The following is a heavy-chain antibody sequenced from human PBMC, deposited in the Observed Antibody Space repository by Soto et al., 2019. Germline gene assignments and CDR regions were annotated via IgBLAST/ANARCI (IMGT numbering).Heavy chain of an antibody. J-gene: IGHJ5*02. CDR3: ARVYSSSWYWFDP. CDR1: GGTFSSYT. CDR2: IIPILGIA. D-gene: IGHD6-13*01. V-gene: IGHV1-69*02. Sequence: QVQLVQSGAEVKKPGSSVKVSCKASGGTFSSYTISWVRQAPGQGLEWMGRIIPILGIANYAQKFQGRVTITADKSTSTAYRELSSLRSEDTAVYYCARVYSSSWYWFDPWGQGTLVTVSS.